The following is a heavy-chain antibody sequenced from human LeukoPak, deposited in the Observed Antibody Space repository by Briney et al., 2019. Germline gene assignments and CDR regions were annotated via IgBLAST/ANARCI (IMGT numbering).Heavy chain of an antibody. CDR3: ARDSTEGFEGLLSPPDY. Sequence: GGPLRTSCAASGFTFDDNGMSWVRHRPGKGLEWLPGIIWNGGSIGYETSVKGRFTISRDNAKNSLYLQMNSLKAADTALYYCARDSTEGFEGLLSPPDYWGQGTLVTVSS. CDR1: GFTFDDNG. J-gene: IGHJ4*02. D-gene: IGHD3-9*01. CDR2: IIWNGGSI. V-gene: IGHV3-20*04.